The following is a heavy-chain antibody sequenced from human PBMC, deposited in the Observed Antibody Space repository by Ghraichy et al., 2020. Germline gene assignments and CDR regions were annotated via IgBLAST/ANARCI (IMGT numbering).Heavy chain of an antibody. CDR1: GFTFSSYW. Sequence: GESLNISCAASGFTFSSYWMSWVRQAPGKGLEWVANIKQDGSEKYYVDSVKGRFTISRDNAKNSLYLQMNSLRAEDTAVYYCARVRDYGDYWGTLLYYYYGMDVWGQRTTVTVSS. J-gene: IGHJ6*02. V-gene: IGHV3-7*03. D-gene: IGHD4-17*01. CDR2: IKQDGSEK. CDR3: ARVRDYGDYWGTLLYYYYGMDV.